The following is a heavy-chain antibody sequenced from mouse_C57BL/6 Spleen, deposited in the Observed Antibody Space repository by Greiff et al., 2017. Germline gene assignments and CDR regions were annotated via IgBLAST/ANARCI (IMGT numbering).Heavy chain of an antibody. D-gene: IGHD2-4*01. CDR3: ARLRRPYYCAMDY. J-gene: IGHJ4*01. CDR2: ISSGSSTI. CDR1: GFTFSDYG. Sequence: EVKLVESGGGLVKPGGFLILSCAASGFTFSDYGMHWVRQAPEKGLEWVAYISSGSSTIYYADTVKGRFTFFSDNAKHTLFLQMTSLRSEDTAMYYCARLRRPYYCAMDYWGQGTSVTVSS. V-gene: IGHV5-17*01.